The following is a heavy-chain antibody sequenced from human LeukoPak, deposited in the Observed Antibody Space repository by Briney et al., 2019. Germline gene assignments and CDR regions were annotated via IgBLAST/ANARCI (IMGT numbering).Heavy chain of an antibody. CDR3: ARGQTTFDP. CDR2: IKQDGSQK. V-gene: IGHV3-7*01. D-gene: IGHD1-7*01. Sequence: PGGSLRLSCAASGFTFDDYGMSWVRQTPGKGLEWVANIKQDGSQKYYVDSVKGRFTISRDNAKNSLYMQMNSLRAEDTAVYYCARGQTTFDPWGQGTLVTVSS. CDR1: GFTFDDYG. J-gene: IGHJ5*02.